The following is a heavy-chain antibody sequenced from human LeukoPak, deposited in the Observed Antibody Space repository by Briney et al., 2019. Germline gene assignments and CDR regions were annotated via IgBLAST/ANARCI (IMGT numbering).Heavy chain of an antibody. CDR2: IYYSGST. Sequence: SQTLSLTCTVSGGSISSGDYYWSWIRQPPGKGLEWIGYIYYSGSTYYNPSLKSRVTISVDTSKNQFSLKLSSVTAADTAVYYCASTSAEKGVRAFDIWGQGTMVTVSS. D-gene: IGHD3-16*01. CDR1: GGSISSGDYY. V-gene: IGHV4-30-4*01. CDR3: ASTSAEKGVRAFDI. J-gene: IGHJ3*02.